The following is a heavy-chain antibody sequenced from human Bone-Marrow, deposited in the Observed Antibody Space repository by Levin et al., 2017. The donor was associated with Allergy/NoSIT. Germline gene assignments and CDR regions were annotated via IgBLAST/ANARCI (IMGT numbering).Heavy chain of an antibody. Sequence: QTGGSLRLSCAASGFTFSSYDMHWVRQTTGTGLEWVSCVSSGGHTYYPDSVKGRFTISRETAKNSFYLEMNSLRVGDTAVYYCARGVVGHPGYFDLWGRGALVTVSS. D-gene: IGHD2-2*01. CDR1: GFTFSSYD. V-gene: IGHV3-13*01. CDR2: VSSGGHT. CDR3: ARGVVGHPGYFDL. J-gene: IGHJ2*01.